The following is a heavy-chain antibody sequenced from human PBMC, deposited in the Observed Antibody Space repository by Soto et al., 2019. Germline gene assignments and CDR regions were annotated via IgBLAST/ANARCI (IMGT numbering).Heavy chain of an antibody. D-gene: IGHD3-22*01. CDR2: INHSGST. V-gene: IGHV4-34*01. Sequence: SETLSLTCAVYGGSFSGYYWSWIRQPPGKGLEWIGEINHSGSTNYNPSLKSRVTISVDTSKNQFSLKLSSVTAADTAVYYCARREHDTTGYILTYWGQGTLVTVSS. J-gene: IGHJ4*02. CDR3: ARREHDTTGYILTY. CDR1: GGSFSGYY.